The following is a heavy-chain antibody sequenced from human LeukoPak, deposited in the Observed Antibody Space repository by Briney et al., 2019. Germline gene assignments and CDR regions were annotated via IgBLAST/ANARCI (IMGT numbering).Heavy chain of an antibody. D-gene: IGHD3-22*01. V-gene: IGHV4-39*07. J-gene: IGHJ5*02. Sequence: PSETLSLTCTVSGGSISSSSYYWGWIRQPPGKGLEWIGSIYYSGSTYYNPSLKSRVTISVDTYKNQFSLKLRSVTAADTAVYYCARERRSYYYDSSGVNWFDPWGQGTLVTVSS. CDR1: GGSISSSSYY. CDR2: IYYSGST. CDR3: ARERRSYYYDSSGVNWFDP.